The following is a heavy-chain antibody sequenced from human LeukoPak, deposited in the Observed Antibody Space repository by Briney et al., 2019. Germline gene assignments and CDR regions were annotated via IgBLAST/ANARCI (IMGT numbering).Heavy chain of an antibody. V-gene: IGHV4-4*07. Sequence: PSETLSLTCTGSGGSISSYYWSWIRQPAGKGLEWIGRIHTSGSTDYNPSLKSRVTMSVDTSRNQFSLKLSSVTAADTAVYYCARDTYIYGSSVYYFDYWGQGTLVTVSS. CDR2: IHTSGST. CDR1: GGSISSYY. CDR3: ARDTYIYGSSVYYFDY. J-gene: IGHJ4*02. D-gene: IGHD5-18*01.